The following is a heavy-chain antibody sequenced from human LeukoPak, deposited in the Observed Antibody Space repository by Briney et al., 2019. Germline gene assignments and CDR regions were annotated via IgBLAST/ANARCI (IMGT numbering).Heavy chain of an antibody. D-gene: IGHD1-1*01. CDR2: ISYDGSNK. CDR1: GFTFSSYG. V-gene: IGHV3-30*18. CDR3: AKDQNEDDAFDI. J-gene: IGHJ3*02. Sequence: PGRSLRLSCAASGFTFSSYGMHWVRQAPGKGLEWVAVISYDGSNKYYADSVKGRFTISRDNSKNTLYLQMNSLRAEDTAVYYCAKDQNEDDAFDIWGQGTMVTVSS.